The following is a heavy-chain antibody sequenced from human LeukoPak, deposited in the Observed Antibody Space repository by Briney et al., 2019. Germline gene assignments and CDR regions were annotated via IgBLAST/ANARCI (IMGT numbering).Heavy chain of an antibody. D-gene: IGHD6-19*01. Sequence: GGSLRLSCAASGFTFSDYYMSWIRQAPGKGLEWVSYISSSGSTIYYADSVKGRFTISRDNAKNSLYLQMNSLRAEDTAVYYCARSGVAGTKARNWFDPWGQGTLVTVSS. CDR2: ISSSGSTI. CDR3: ARSGVAGTKARNWFDP. CDR1: GFTFSDYY. V-gene: IGHV3-11*01. J-gene: IGHJ5*02.